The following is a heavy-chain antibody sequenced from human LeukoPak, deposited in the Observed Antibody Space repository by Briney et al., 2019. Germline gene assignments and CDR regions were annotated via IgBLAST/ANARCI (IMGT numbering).Heavy chain of an antibody. Sequence: PGRSLRLSCTVSGLTFSNYAIHWVRQAPGSGLEWVAVISNDGSQKYFGGSVKSRFSISRDNSKNTVILQMNNLRGEDTAVYYCTSPGATDWTDFDYWGQGALVTVSS. J-gene: IGHJ4*02. CDR2: ISNDGSQK. V-gene: IGHV3-30*03. CDR1: GLTFSNYA. CDR3: TSPGATDWTDFDY. D-gene: IGHD3-9*01.